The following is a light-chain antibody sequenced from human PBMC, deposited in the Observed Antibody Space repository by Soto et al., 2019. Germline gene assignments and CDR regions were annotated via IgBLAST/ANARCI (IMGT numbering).Light chain of an antibody. CDR3: QQYNNWPPIT. V-gene: IGKV3-15*01. CDR1: QSVSSN. Sequence: EIVITQSPATLSVSPGERATLSCLASQSVSSNLAWYQQKPCQAPSLLIYGASTRATGIPARFSGSGSGTEFTLTISSLQSEDFAVYYCQQYNNWPPITFGQGTRLDIK. CDR2: GAS. J-gene: IGKJ5*01.